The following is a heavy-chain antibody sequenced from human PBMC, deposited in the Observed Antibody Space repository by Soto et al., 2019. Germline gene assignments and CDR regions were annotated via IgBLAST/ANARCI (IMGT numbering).Heavy chain of an antibody. CDR2: INAGNGNT. V-gene: IGHV1-3*01. CDR3: ARDPLFYDILTGYYGMDV. J-gene: IGHJ6*02. CDR1: RYSINIYA. D-gene: IGHD3-9*01. Sequence: SVKVSCKASRYSINIYAMHWVRQDNGQRLEWMGWINAGNGNTKYSQKFQGRVAITRDTSASTAYMELSSLRSEDTAVYYCARDPLFYDILTGYYGMDVWGQGTTVTVSS.